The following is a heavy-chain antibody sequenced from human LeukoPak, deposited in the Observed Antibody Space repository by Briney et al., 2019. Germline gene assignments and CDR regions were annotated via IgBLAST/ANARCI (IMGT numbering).Heavy chain of an antibody. V-gene: IGHV1-18*01. D-gene: IGHD4-17*01. Sequence: ASVKVSCKASGYTFTSYGISWVRQAPGQGLEWMGWISAYNGNTNYAQKLQGRVTMTTDTSTSTAYMELRSLRSDDTAVYYCARWVAVTTPTYHYYGMDVWGQGTTVTVSS. CDR1: GYTFTSYG. J-gene: IGHJ6*02. CDR2: ISAYNGNT. CDR3: ARWVAVTTPTYHYYGMDV.